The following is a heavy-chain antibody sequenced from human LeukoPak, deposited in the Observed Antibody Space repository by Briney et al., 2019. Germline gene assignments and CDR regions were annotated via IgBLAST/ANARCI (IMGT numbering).Heavy chain of an antibody. D-gene: IGHD3-3*01. Sequence: SVKVSCKASCGTFSSYAISWVRQAPGQGLEWMGGIIPIFGTANYAQKFQGRVTITTDESTSTAYMELSSLRSEDTAVYYCARGSNYTIRFLEWLHYYYYMDVWGKGTTVTVS. CDR2: IIPIFGTA. CDR1: CGTFSSYA. V-gene: IGHV1-69*05. J-gene: IGHJ6*03. CDR3: ARGSNYTIRFLEWLHYYYYMDV.